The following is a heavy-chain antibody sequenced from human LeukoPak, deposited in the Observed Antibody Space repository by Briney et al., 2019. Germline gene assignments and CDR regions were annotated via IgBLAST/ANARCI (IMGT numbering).Heavy chain of an antibody. J-gene: IGHJ4*02. CDR3: ARIGLRGVIISRPLDY. Sequence: GASVKVSCKASGYTFTSYDINWVRQATGQGLEWMGWMNPNSGGTNYAQKFQGRVTMTRDTSISTAYMELSRLRSDDTAVYYCARIGLRGVIISRPLDYWGQGTLVTVSS. CDR2: MNPNSGGT. V-gene: IGHV1-2*02. D-gene: IGHD3-16*02. CDR1: GYTFTSYD.